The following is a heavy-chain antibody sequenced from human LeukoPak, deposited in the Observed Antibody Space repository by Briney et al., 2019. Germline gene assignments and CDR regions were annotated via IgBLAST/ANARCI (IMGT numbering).Heavy chain of an antibody. CDR1: GGSISSGGYY. Sequence: PSETLSLTCTVSGGSISSGGYYWSWIRQHPGKGLEWIGYIYYSGSTNYNPSLKSRVTISVDTSKNQFSLKLSSVTAADTAVYYCASVRNYDSSGYYSWGQGTLVTVSS. CDR3: ASVRNYDSSGYYS. CDR2: IYYSGST. J-gene: IGHJ5*02. V-gene: IGHV4-61*08. D-gene: IGHD3-22*01.